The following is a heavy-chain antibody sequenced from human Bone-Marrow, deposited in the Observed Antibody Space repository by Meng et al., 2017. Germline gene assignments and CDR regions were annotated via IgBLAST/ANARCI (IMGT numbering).Heavy chain of an antibody. Sequence: QVRAQEWGAGMLKPSETLPPTWVFSGGSLSDYYGSWIRQPPGKGLEWIGEINHSGSTNYNPSLESRATISVDTSQNNLSLKLSSVTAADSAVYYCARGPTTMAHDFDYWGQGTLVTVSS. J-gene: IGHJ4*02. CDR3: ARGPTTMAHDFDY. V-gene: IGHV4-34*01. D-gene: IGHD4-11*01. CDR2: INHSGST. CDR1: GGSLSDYY.